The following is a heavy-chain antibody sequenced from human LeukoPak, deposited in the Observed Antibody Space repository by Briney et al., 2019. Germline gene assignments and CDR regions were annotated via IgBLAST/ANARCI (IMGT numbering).Heavy chain of an antibody. CDR1: GFTFSSYN. CDR3: VRDERGGGATDFDY. Sequence: GGSLRLSCAASGFTFSSYNMNWVRQAPGKGLEWVSFISSSSSTIYYTDSVKGRFTISRDNAKNSLYLQMNSLRVGDTAVYYCVRDERGGGATDFDYWGQGTLVTVSS. V-gene: IGHV3-48*01. J-gene: IGHJ4*02. D-gene: IGHD1-26*01. CDR2: ISSSSSTI.